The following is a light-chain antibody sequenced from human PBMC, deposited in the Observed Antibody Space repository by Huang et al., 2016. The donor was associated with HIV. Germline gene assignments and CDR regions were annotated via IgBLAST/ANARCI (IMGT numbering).Light chain of an antibody. CDR1: PSVDSA. V-gene: IGKV3-15*01. CDR2: DAS. Sequence: DIEMTQSPATLSVSPGERATLSCRASPSVDSALAWYQPKPGQAPRLLIYDASTRATGISAKFNGTVSGTEFSLSITNLQSEDFAVYYCQQYNDWPPLTFGGGTKVEI. J-gene: IGKJ4*01. CDR3: QQYNDWPPLT.